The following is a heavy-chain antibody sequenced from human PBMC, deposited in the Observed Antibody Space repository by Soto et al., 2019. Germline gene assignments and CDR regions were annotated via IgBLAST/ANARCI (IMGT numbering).Heavy chain of an antibody. V-gene: IGHV3-21*01. CDR3: ARDPSDLWEPDQYFPH. CDR1: GFTFSSYS. J-gene: IGHJ1*01. CDR2: ISRSSRHI. D-gene: IGHD1-26*01. Sequence: EVQLVESGGGLVKPGGSLTLSCAASGFTFSSYSMNWVRQAPGKGLEWVSSISRSSRHIYYADSVKSRFTISRDNAKNSLYLQMNSLRAEDTAMYFCARDPSDLWEPDQYFPHWGQGTLVAVSS.